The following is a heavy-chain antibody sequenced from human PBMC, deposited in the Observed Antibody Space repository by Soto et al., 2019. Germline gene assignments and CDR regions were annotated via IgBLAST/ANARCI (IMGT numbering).Heavy chain of an antibody. D-gene: IGHD1-26*01. CDR2: IIPIFGRA. Sequence: SVNVSFKAAGGTFSSYSISWVRQAPGQGLELMGGIIPIFGRANYAQKFQGRVTITADESTSTAYMELSSLRSEDTAVYYCGRLKEEGRYLAYYCYYGMEVWGQGTTVNVSS. J-gene: IGHJ6*02. CDR3: GRLKEEGRYLAYYCYYGMEV. CDR1: GGTFSSYS. V-gene: IGHV1-69*13.